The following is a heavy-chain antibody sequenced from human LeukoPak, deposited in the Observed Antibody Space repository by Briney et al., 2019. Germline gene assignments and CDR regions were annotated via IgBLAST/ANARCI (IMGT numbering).Heavy chain of an antibody. Sequence: PSQTLSLTCTVSGGSISSGGYYWSWIRQHPGKGLEWIGSIYHSGSTYYNPSLKSRVTISVDTSKNQFSLKLSSVTAADTAVYYCFFWYSPRIDYWGQGTLVTVSS. CDR2: IYHSGST. V-gene: IGHV4-31*09. D-gene: IGHD6-13*01. CDR1: GGSISSGGYY. J-gene: IGHJ4*02. CDR3: FFWYSPRIDY.